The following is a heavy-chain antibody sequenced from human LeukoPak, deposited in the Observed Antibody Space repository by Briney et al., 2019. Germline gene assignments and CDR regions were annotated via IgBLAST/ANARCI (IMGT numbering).Heavy chain of an antibody. CDR2: INHSGST. V-gene: IGHV4-34*01. CDR3: ARAARSGTNNWFDP. Sequence: NPSETLSLTCAVYGGSFSGYYWSWIRQPPGKGLEWIGEINHSGSTNYNPSLKSRVTISVDTSKNQFSLKLSSVTAADTAVYYCARAARSGTNNWFDPWGQGTLVTVSS. D-gene: IGHD1-26*01. J-gene: IGHJ5*02. CDR1: GGSFSGYY.